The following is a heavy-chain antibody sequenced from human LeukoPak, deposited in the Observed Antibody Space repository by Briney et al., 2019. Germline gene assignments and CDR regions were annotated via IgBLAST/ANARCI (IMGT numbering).Heavy chain of an antibody. D-gene: IGHD6-6*01. V-gene: IGHV3-21*01. CDR2: ISSSSSYI. CDR1: GFTFSSYS. Sequence: GGSLRLSCAASGFTFSSYSMNWVRQAPGKGLEWVSSISSSSSYIYYADSVKGRFTISRDNAKNSLYLQMNSLRAEDTAVYYCARGPIAARPGHYYYYYMDVWGKGTTVTVSS. J-gene: IGHJ6*03. CDR3: ARGPIAARPGHYYYYYMDV.